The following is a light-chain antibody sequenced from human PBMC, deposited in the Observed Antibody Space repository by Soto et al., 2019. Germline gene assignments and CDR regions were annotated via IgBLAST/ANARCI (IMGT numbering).Light chain of an antibody. CDR2: GAS. Sequence: EIVLTQSPGTLSLSPKERTTLSCRASQSVSSSYLAWYQQKPGQAPRLLIYGASSRATGFPDRFSGSGSGTDFTLTISRLEPEDFAVYYCQQYGSSPTFGQGTKVDIK. CDR1: QSVSSSY. CDR3: QQYGSSPT. V-gene: IGKV3-20*01. J-gene: IGKJ1*01.